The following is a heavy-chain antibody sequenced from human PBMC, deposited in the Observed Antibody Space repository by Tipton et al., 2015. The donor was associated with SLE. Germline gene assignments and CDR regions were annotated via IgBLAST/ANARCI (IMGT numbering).Heavy chain of an antibody. D-gene: IGHD3-16*02. J-gene: IGHJ4*02. CDR1: GGSISSSSYY. CDR2: IYYSGST. CDR3: AVRWRLGELSLDY. Sequence: TLSLTCTVSGGSISSSSYYWGWIRQPPGKGLEWIGSIYYSGSTYYNPSLKSRVTISVDTSKNQFSLKLSSVTAADTAVYYCAVRWRLGELSLDYWGQGTLVTVSS. V-gene: IGHV4-39*07.